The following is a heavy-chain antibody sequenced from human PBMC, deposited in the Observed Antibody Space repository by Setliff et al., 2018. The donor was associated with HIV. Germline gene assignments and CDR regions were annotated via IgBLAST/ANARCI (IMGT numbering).Heavy chain of an antibody. Sequence: PSETLSLTCRVSGGSIRDYYWNWIRQPAGKGLEWIGRIYSDGSTNYNPSLKSRVTMSVDTSKNQFSLKLSSVTAADTAVYYCARARITMIGGRLEPYAFDRWGQGTKVTVSS. CDR1: GGSIRDYY. CDR2: IYSDGST. V-gene: IGHV4-4*07. D-gene: IGHD3-10*01. CDR3: ARARITMIGGRLEPYAFDR. J-gene: IGHJ3*01.